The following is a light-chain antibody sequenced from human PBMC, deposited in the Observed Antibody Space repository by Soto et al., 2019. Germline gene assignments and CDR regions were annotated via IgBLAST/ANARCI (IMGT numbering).Light chain of an antibody. Sequence: EIVLTQSPATLSLSPGERATLSCRASQSVTTLLAWYQQKPVQAPRLLIQDASNRATGIPDRFSGSGSGTDFTLTISRLEPEDFAVYYCQQYGSSGTFGQGTKVDIK. CDR3: QQYGSSGT. CDR2: DAS. J-gene: IGKJ1*01. CDR1: QSVTTL. V-gene: IGKV3-20*01.